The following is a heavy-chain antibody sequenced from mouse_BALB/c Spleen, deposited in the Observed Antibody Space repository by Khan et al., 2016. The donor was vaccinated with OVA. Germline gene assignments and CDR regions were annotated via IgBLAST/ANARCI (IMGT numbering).Heavy chain of an antibody. CDR3: ASACRWFPY. CDR2: IHYGGNT. Sequence: VQLKQSGPDLVKPSQSLSLTCTVTGYSITSGYSWHWIRQFPGNKLEWMGYIHYGGNTNYNPYLKSRISITRDPSRDQFFLRWNSVTTEYTVTSYCASACRWFPYWGQGTLVTVSA. CDR1: GYSITSGYS. V-gene: IGHV3-1*02. J-gene: IGHJ3*01.